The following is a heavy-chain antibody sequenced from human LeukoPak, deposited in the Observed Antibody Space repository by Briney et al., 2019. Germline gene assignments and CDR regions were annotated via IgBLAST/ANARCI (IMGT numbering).Heavy chain of an antibody. CDR3: ARDGVPLTNLVARPFHP. J-gene: IGHJ1*01. CDR1: DGSLRNSY. Sequence: SETLSLTCTVSDGSLRNSYWSWIRQPAGKGLEWVGRIFTTGSTNYNPSLKSRVTMSIDTSKNQFSLKTTSVAAADTAVYYCARDGVPLTNLVARPFHPWGQGTLVTVSS. CDR2: IFTTGST. D-gene: IGHD1-14*01. V-gene: IGHV4-4*07.